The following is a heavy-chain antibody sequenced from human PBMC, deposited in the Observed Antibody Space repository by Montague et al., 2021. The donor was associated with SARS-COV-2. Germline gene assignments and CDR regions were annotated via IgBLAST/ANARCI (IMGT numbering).Heavy chain of an antibody. V-gene: IGHV4-34*01. J-gene: IGHJ5*01. D-gene: IGHD2-21*01. CDR3: ARGVVTNCMMVVIMTGASYCLDS. CDR2: INQSGSA. Sequence: SETLSLTCAVYGGSFSGYDWTWIRQSPGKGLEWIGEINQSGSAKYKPSLKSRVTISVDTSKNQFSLKLSSVTAADTAVYYCARGVVTNCMMVVIMTGASYCLDSWGQGTLVTVSP. CDR1: GGSFSGYD.